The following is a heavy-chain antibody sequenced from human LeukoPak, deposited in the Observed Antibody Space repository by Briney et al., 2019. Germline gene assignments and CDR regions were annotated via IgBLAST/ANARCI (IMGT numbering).Heavy chain of an antibody. D-gene: IGHD5-18*01. J-gene: IGHJ5*02. CDR3: ARDVDTAMVRWFGP. CDR2: IKQDGSEK. CDR1: GFIFSSYW. V-gene: IGHV3-7*01. Sequence: GGSLRLSCAASGFIFSSYWMSWVRQAPGKGLEWVANIKQDGSEKYYVDSVKGRFTISRDNAKNSLYLQMNSLRAEDTAVYYCARDVDTAMVRWFGPWGQGTLVTVSS.